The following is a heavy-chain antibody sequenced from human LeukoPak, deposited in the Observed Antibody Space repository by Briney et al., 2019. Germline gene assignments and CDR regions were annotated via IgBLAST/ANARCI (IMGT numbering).Heavy chain of an antibody. CDR2: IRPDGDGD. D-gene: IGHD1-7*01. V-gene: IGHV3-7*01. CDR1: GFTFSNYW. CDR3: ARLMGCGTTYDS. Sequence: GGCLRLSCAASGFTFSNYWMSWVRQAPGKGLEWVASIRPDGDGDHFMDSVKGRFTISRDNAERSLFLQMNSLRADDTAVYYFARLMGCGTTYDSWGQGTLVTVSS. J-gene: IGHJ4*02.